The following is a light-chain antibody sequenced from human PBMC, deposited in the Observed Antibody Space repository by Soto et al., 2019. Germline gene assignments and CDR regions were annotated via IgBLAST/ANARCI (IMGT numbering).Light chain of an antibody. J-gene: IGLJ2*01. CDR1: SSDVGGYNY. CDR2: DVS. V-gene: IGLV2-14*01. CDR3: SSYTSSSTLV. Sequence: QSVLTQPASVSGSPGQSITISCPGTSSDVGGYNYVSSYPQHPGKAPKLMIYDVSNRPSGVSNRFSGSKSGNTASLTISGLQAEDEADYYCSSYTSSSTLVFGGGTKLTVL.